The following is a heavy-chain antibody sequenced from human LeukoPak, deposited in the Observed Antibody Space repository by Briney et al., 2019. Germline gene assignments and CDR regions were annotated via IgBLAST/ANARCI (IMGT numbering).Heavy chain of an antibody. CDR1: GFTFDDYA. J-gene: IGHJ4*02. D-gene: IGHD6-13*01. V-gene: IGHV3-9*01. CDR2: ISWNSGSI. Sequence: PGGSLRLSCAASGFTFDDYAMHWVRQAPGKGLEWVSGISWNSGSIDYADSVKGRFTISRDNAKNSLYLQMNSLRGEDTAVYYCAKELAGSWFYFDSWGQGTLVTVSS. CDR3: AKELAGSWFYFDS.